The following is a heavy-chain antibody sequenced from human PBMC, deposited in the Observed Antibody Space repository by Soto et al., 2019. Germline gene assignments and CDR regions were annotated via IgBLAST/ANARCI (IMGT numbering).Heavy chain of an antibody. D-gene: IGHD3-3*01. V-gene: IGHV3-23*01. J-gene: IGHJ3*02. CDR3: AKWDYYDFWCGYYTAHYGDDAFDI. CDR2: ISGSGGRT. CDR1: GFTFSSYA. Sequence: GGSLSLSCAASGFTFSSYAMSGVRKVPGKGQDWDSIISGSGGRTYYADSVKGRFTISRDNSKNTLYLQMNCLRSEDTAVYYCAKWDYYDFWCGYYTAHYGDDAFDIWGQGTMVTVSS.